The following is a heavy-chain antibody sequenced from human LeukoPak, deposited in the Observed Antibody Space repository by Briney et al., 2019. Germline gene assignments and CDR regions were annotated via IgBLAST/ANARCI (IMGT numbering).Heavy chain of an antibody. CDR1: GYTFTIYG. J-gene: IGHJ2*01. CDR3: ARALRSYISSSSWYFDL. D-gene: IGHD6-6*01. CDR2: ISAYNGNT. Sequence: ASVKVSCKDSGYTFTIYGISWVRQAPGQGLEWMGWISAYNGNTNYAQKLQGRVTMTTDTSTSTAYMELRSLRSDDTAVYYCARALRSYISSSSWYFDLWGRGTLVTVSS. V-gene: IGHV1-18*01.